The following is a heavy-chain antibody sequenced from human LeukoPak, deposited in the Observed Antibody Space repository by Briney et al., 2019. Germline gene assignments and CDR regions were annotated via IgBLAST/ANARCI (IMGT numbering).Heavy chain of an antibody. J-gene: IGHJ4*02. CDR2: IYHSGNT. D-gene: IGHD6-19*01. V-gene: IGHV4-59*12. CDR3: ASTRRAAVAGRFDS. CDR1: GASMSSNY. Sequence: PSETLSLTCTVPGASMSSNYWSWIRQPPGKGLEWIGYIYHSGNTNYSPSLESRVTMSVDESKNQFSLRVHLPTCAETAVLYCASTRRAAVAGRFDSWGQGTLVTVSS.